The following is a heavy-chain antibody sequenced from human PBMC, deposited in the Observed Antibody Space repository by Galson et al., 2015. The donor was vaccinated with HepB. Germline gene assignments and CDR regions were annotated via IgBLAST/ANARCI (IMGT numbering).Heavy chain of an antibody. V-gene: IGHV4-59*08. CDR3: ARRGRELNMDV. CDR2: IHYSGST. D-gene: IGHD3-10*01. J-gene: IGHJ6*04. Sequence: ETLSLTCTVSGGSINTYYWSWIRQPPGKGLEWIGFIHYSGSTNYAPSLKGRVTMSVDTSKNQFSLKVNSVTAADAAVYFGARRGRELNMDVWGKGTMVTVAS. CDR1: GGSINTYY.